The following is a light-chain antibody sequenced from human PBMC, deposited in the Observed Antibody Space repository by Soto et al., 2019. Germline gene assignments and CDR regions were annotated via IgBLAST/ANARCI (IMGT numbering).Light chain of an antibody. V-gene: IGKV3-20*01. CDR1: QSVSSNH. CDR2: GAS. J-gene: IGKJ4*01. CDR3: QHYGTTPLT. Sequence: DIMLTQSPGTLSMSPVEIATLSCMASQSVSSNHLAWYQQKPGQAPRLLIYGASSRATGIPDRFSGSGSGTNFTLTIDRQEPEDFAVYHCQHYGTTPLTFGGGTEVDI.